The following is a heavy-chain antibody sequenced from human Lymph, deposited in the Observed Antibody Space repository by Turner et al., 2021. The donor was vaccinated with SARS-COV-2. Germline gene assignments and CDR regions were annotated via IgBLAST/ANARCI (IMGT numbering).Heavy chain of an antibody. CDR1: GFTFSSAT. D-gene: IGHD3-10*01. J-gene: IGHJ4*02. Sequence: EAQLVESGGGLVKPGGSLRLSCEASGFTFSSATMNWVRQAPGKGLQWVSSISSSGTYTYYADAVKSRFTISRDNAKSSVYLQMNSLRAEDTGLYYCLTGAEWGQGTLVTVSS. CDR2: ISSSGTYT. CDR3: LTGAE. V-gene: IGHV3-21*02.